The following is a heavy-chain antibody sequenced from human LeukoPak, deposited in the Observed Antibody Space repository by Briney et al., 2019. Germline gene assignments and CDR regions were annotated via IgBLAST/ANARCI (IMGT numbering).Heavy chain of an antibody. J-gene: IGHJ4*02. CDR1: GFTFSDYS. CDR2: ISGSGGST. CDR3: AKGSIAAAGGGFDY. Sequence: PGGSLRLSCAASGFTFSDYSMNWVRQAPGKGLEWVSAISGSGGSTYYADSVKGRFTISRDNSKNTLYLQMNSLRAEDTAVYYCAKGSIAAAGGGFDYWGQGTLVTVSS. V-gene: IGHV3-23*01. D-gene: IGHD6-13*01.